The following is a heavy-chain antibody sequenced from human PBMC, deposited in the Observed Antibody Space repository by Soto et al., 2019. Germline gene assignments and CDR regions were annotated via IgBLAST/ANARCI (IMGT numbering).Heavy chain of an antibody. CDR3: ASYGFDTTRGYYYGMDV. Sequence: GASVKVSCKASGYKFSSYAIHWVRQAPGQRLEWMGRIIPILGIANYAQKFQGRVTITADKSTSTAYMELSSLRSEDTAVYYCASYGFDTTRGYYYGMDVWGQGTTVTVSS. D-gene: IGHD1-26*01. CDR2: IIPILGIA. CDR1: GYKFSSYA. V-gene: IGHV1-69*04. J-gene: IGHJ6*02.